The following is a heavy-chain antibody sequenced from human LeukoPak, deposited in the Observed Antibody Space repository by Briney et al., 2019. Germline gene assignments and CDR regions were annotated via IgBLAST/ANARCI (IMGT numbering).Heavy chain of an antibody. J-gene: IGHJ3*02. CDR3: AKDRNYDFTVDAFDI. V-gene: IGHV3-23*01. CDR1: GFTFSNYG. D-gene: IGHD3-3*01. CDR2: ISGSGGTT. Sequence: GGSLTLACAASGFTFSNYGTSWVRQAPGKGLEWVSTISGSGGTTYYAASVKGRFTIPRDNSKNTLYLQMNSLRAEDTAVYYCAKDRNYDFTVDAFDIWGQGTMVTVSS.